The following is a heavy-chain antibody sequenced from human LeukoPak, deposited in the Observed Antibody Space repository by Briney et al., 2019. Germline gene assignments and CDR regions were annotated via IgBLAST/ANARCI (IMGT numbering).Heavy chain of an antibody. D-gene: IGHD6-6*01. J-gene: IGHJ5*02. CDR2: IIPIFGTA. CDR3: ARSLEYSSSSMLGWFDP. V-gene: IGHV1-69*13. CDR1: GGTFSSYA. Sequence: ASVEVSCKASGGTFSSYAISWVRQAPGQGLEWMGGIIPIFGTANYAQKFQGRVTITADESTSTAYMELSSLRSEDTAVYYCARSLEYSSSSMLGWFDPWGQGTLVTVSS.